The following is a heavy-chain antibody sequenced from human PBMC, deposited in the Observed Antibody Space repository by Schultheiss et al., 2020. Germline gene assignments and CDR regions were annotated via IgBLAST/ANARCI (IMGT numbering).Heavy chain of an antibody. CDR2: ISGSGGST. CDR3: ARGARYCSGGSCYFTAIYYYYMDV. CDR1: GFTFSSYA. J-gene: IGHJ6*03. Sequence: GGSLRLSCAASGFTFSSYAMNWVRQAPGKGLEWVSAISGSGGSTYYADSVKGRFTISRDNSKNTLYLQMNSLRAEDTAVYYCARGARYCSGGSCYFTAIYYYYMDVWGKGTTVTVSS. V-gene: IGHV3-23*01. D-gene: IGHD2-15*01.